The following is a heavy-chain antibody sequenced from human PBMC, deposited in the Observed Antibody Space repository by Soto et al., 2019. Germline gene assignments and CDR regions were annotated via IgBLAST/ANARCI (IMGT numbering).Heavy chain of an antibody. CDR2: ISYDGSNK. CDR1: GFIFNNYA. CDR3: AKDRDIVVVPASYDLDY. V-gene: IGHV3-30*18. Sequence: QVQLVESGGGVVQPGRSLRLSCAASGFIFNNYAMHWVRQAPGKGLEWVAIISYDGSNKYYADFVTGRFTISRDKSKNTLYLQMNSLRAEDTAVYYCAKDRDIVVVPASYDLDYWGQGTVVTVSS. D-gene: IGHD2-2*01. J-gene: IGHJ4*02.